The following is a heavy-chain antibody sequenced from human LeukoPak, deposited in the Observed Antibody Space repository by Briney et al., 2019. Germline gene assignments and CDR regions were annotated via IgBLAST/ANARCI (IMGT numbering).Heavy chain of an antibody. CDR3: ARAATVVTSRGYYGMDV. V-gene: IGHV3-74*01. CDR1: GSTFSSYW. D-gene: IGHD4-23*01. CDR2: INSDGRST. Sequence: PGGSLRLSCAASGSTFSSYWMHWVRQAPGKGLVWVSRINSDGRSTNYADSVKGRFTISRDNAKNTMYLQMNSLRAEDTAVYYCARAATVVTSRGYYGMDVWGQGTTVTVSS. J-gene: IGHJ6*02.